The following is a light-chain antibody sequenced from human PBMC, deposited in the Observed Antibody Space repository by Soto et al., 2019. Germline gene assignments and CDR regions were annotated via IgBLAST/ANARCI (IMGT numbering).Light chain of an antibody. CDR1: QSVSNNY. Sequence: EIVLTQSPGTLSLSPGERATLSCRASQSVSNNYLAWYQQKPGQAPRLLIYGASNRATGVPDRVSGSGSGTDFTLTINRLEPEDFAVYYCQQYGNFPYTFGQGTKVDIK. CDR2: GAS. V-gene: IGKV3-20*01. J-gene: IGKJ2*01. CDR3: QQYGNFPYT.